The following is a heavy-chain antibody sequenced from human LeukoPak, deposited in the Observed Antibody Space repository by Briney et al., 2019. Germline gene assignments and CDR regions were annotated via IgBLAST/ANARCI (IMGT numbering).Heavy chain of an antibody. CDR2: INPNSGGT. V-gene: IGHV1-2*06. CDR1: GNTFTGYY. D-gene: IGHD6-19*01. Sequence: ASVKVSCKASGNTFTGYYMHWVRQAPGQGLEWMGRINPNSGGTNYAQKFQGRVTMTRDTSISTAYMELSRLRSDDTAVYYCARADSSGWYYFDYWGQGTLVTVSS. CDR3: ARADSSGWYYFDY. J-gene: IGHJ4*02.